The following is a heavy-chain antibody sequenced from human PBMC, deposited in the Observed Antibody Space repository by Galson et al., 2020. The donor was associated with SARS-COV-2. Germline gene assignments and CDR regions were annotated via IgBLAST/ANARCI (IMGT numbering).Heavy chain of an antibody. CDR2: IIPIFGTA. CDR1: GGTFSTYG. V-gene: IGHV1-69*06. J-gene: IGHJ4*02. CDR3: AREPRWVDGLVIHQHFDY. D-gene: IGHD3-9*01. Sequence: SVKVSCKASGGTFSTYGFSWVRQAPGQGLEWLGGIIPIFGTANYAQKFQGRVTITADKSTSTAYMELSSLRSEDTAVYYCAREPRWVDGLVIHQHFDYWGQGTLVTVSS.